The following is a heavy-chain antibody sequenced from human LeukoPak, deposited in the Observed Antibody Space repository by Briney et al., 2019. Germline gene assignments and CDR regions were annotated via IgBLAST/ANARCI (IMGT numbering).Heavy chain of an antibody. CDR2: INPRGGST. CDR1: GYTFTTYY. V-gene: IGHV1-46*01. CDR3: AKVPLRTGLKYFDY. Sequence: ASVKVSCKASGYTFTTYYMHWVRQAPGQGLEWMGTINPRGGSTTYAQKFQGRVSMTRDMSTSTVYMDLSSLRAEDTAVYYCAKVPLRTGLKYFDYWGQGTLVTVSS. J-gene: IGHJ4*02. D-gene: IGHD3/OR15-3a*01.